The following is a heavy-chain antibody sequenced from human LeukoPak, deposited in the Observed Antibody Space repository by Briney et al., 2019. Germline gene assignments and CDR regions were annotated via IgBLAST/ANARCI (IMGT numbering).Heavy chain of an antibody. CDR2: ISGSGGST. J-gene: IGHJ4*02. V-gene: IGHV3-23*01. D-gene: IGHD3-10*01. Sequence: PGGSLRLSCAASGFTFSSYGMSWVRQAPGKGLEWVSAISGSGGSTYYADSVKGRFTISRDNSKNTLYLQMNSLGAEDTAVYYCAKDDVPGLTTYDYYGSGRNLDYWGQGTLVTVSS. CDR3: AKDDVPGLTTYDYYGSGRNLDY. CDR1: GFTFSSYG.